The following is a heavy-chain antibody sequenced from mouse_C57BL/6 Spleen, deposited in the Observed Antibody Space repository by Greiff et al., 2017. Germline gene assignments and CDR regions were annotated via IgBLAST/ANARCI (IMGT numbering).Heavy chain of an antibody. CDR1: GYTFTSST. V-gene: IGHV1-4*01. CDR2: INPSSGYT. J-gene: IGHJ1*03. D-gene: IGHD2-3*01. CDR3: ARSGGWLLRNFDV. Sequence: QVQLKQSGAELARPGASVKMSCKASGYTFTSSTMHWVKQRPGQGLEWIGYINPSSGYTKYNQKFKDKATLTADKSSSTAYMQLSSLTAEDSAVYYCARSGGWLLRNFDVWGTGTTVTVSS.